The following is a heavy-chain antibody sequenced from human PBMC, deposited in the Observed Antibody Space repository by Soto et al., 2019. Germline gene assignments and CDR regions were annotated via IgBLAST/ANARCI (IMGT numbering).Heavy chain of an antibody. CDR2: LYPSGST. Sequence: GESLKISCAASGFSVSGNYMSWVRQAPGEGLEWVSVLYPSGSTYYADSVRGRFTISRDNSRNTLNLHMTSLRPDDTAVYYCARGFWAGNWDRTLDYWGRGTLVTVSS. D-gene: IGHD1-1*01. V-gene: IGHV3-66*01. CDR1: GFSVSGNY. J-gene: IGHJ4*02. CDR3: ARGFWAGNWDRTLDY.